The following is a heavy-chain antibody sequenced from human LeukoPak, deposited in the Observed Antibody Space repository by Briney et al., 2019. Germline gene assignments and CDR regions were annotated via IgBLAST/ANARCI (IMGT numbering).Heavy chain of an antibody. D-gene: IGHD6-13*01. Sequence: SSETLSLTCTVSGGSISSGDYYWSWIRQPPGKGLEWIEYIYYSGSTYYNPSLKSRVTISVDKSKNQFSLNLSSVTAADTAVYYCARRVAAAGALTWGQGILVTVSS. V-gene: IGHV4-30-4*01. CDR3: ARRVAAAGALT. J-gene: IGHJ4*02. CDR1: GGSISSGDYY. CDR2: IYYSGST.